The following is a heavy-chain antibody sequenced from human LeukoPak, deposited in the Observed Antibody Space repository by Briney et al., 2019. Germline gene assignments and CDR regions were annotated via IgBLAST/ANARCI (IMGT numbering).Heavy chain of an antibody. CDR1: GFTFSNHA. CDR3: VRSNGNYLYWYFDL. Sequence: PGGSLRLSCVASGFTFSNHAMSWVRQAPGKGLEWVAVISGSGTSTYYADSVKGRCSISRGNSKNAVSLQVNRLRGEDTAVYYCVRSNGNYLYWYFDLWGRGTRATVSS. J-gene: IGHJ2*01. D-gene: IGHD4-11*01. CDR2: ISGSGTST. V-gene: IGHV3-23*01.